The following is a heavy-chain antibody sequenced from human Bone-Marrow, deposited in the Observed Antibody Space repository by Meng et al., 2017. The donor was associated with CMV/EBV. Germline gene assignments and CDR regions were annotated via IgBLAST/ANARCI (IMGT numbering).Heavy chain of an antibody. CDR3: AREHPYSNYDPFDY. CDR1: GGSISSGDYY. V-gene: IGHV4-30-4*08. Sequence: SETLSLTCTVSGGSISSGDYYWSWIRQPPGKGLEWIGYIYYSGSTYYNPSLKSRVTISVDTSKNQFSLKLSSVTAADTAVYYCAREHPYSNYDPFDYWGQGTLVTVSS. D-gene: IGHD4-11*01. CDR2: IYYSGST. J-gene: IGHJ4*02.